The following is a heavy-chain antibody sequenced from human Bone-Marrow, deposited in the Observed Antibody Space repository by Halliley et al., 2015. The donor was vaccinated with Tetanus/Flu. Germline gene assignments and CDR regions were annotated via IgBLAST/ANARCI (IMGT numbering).Heavy chain of an antibody. CDR2: IYYSGSP. CDR3: ARDYQLLSF. Sequence: KGLEWFGYIYYSGSPKYNPSLKSRATISVDTSKNQFSLKLSSVTAADTAVYYCARDYQLLSFWGQGTLVTVSS. D-gene: IGHD2-2*01. J-gene: IGHJ4*02. V-gene: IGHV4-59*01.